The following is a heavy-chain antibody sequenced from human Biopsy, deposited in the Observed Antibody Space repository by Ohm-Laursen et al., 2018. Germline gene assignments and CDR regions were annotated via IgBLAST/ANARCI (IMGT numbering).Heavy chain of an antibody. CDR1: GGTFSKYG. V-gene: IGHV1-69*10. J-gene: IGHJ5*02. Sequence: SVKVSCKSSGGTFSKYGISWVRQAPGQGLEWMGGIIPMLGTVQYARRLWGRVTITADKATSTAYMELSSLGSDDTAVYYCATDTLMALNLVPGENWFDPWGQGTLVTVSS. D-gene: IGHD3-10*01. CDR3: ATDTLMALNLVPGENWFDP. CDR2: IIPMLGTV.